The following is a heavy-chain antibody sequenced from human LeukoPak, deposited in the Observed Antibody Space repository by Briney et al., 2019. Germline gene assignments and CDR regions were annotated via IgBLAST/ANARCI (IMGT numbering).Heavy chain of an antibody. CDR2: IYHSGST. D-gene: IGHD3-10*01. CDR3: ARDGYGSGSYSNWFDP. V-gene: IGHV4-4*02. J-gene: IGHJ5*02. Sequence: SGTLSLTCAVSGGSISSGNWWSWVRQPPGKGLEWIGEIYHSGSTNYNPSLKSRVTISVDKSKNQFSLKLSSVTAADTAVYYCARDGYGSGSYSNWFDPWGQGTLVTVSS. CDR1: GGSISSGNW.